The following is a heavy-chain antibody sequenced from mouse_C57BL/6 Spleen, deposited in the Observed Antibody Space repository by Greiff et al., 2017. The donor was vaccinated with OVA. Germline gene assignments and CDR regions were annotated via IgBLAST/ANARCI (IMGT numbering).Heavy chain of an antibody. CDR3: AKNYYSNYNAMDY. J-gene: IGHJ4*01. CDR1: GFSLTSYG. V-gene: IGHV2-5*01. Sequence: VKLVESGPGLVQPSQSLSITCTVSGFSLTSYGVHWVRQSPGKGLEWLGVIWRGGSTDYNAAFMSRLSITKDNSKSQVFFKMNSLQADDTAIYYCAKNYYSNYNAMDYWGQGTSVTVSS. CDR2: IWRGGST. D-gene: IGHD2-5*01.